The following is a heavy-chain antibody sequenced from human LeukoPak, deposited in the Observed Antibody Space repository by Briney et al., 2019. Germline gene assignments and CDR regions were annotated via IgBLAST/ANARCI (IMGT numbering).Heavy chain of an antibody. CDR1: GFTFSSYS. CDR3: TRHGGLYSSSGYYYYYYYMDV. V-gene: IGHV3-21*01. J-gene: IGHJ6*03. D-gene: IGHD6-6*01. CDR2: ISSSSSYI. Sequence: GGSLRLSCAASGFTFSSYSMNWVRQAPGKGLEWVSSISSSSSYIYYADSVKGRFTISRDNAKNSLYLQMNSLRAEDTAVYYCTRHGGLYSSSGYYYYYYYMDVWGKGTTVTVSS.